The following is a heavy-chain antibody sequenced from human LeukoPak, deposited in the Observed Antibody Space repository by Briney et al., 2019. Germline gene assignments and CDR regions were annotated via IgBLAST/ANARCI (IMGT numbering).Heavy chain of an antibody. V-gene: IGHV4-30-4*02. CDR1: GASISSGNSY. Sequence: SETLSLTCTVSGASISSGNSYWSWIRQPPWKGLEWIGYIYYSGSTYYNPSLKSRVTISVDTSKNQFSLKLSSVTAADTAVYYCSRSNCGYDSIPNYMDLWGKGTTVTVSS. CDR3: SRSNCGYDSIPNYMDL. D-gene: IGHD5-12*01. J-gene: IGHJ6*03. CDR2: IYYSGST.